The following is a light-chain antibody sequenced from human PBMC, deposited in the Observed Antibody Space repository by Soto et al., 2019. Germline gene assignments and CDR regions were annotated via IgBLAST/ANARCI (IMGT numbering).Light chain of an antibody. Sequence: QSVLTQPASVSGSPGQSITISCTGTSSDIGAYDYVSWFQQYPGKAPTLLIYEVTFRPSGVSSRFSGSKSGNTASLTISGLQTEDEAYYYCGSYASATLIFGGGTKVTVL. CDR3: GSYASATLI. CDR1: SSDIGAYDY. J-gene: IGLJ2*01. CDR2: EVT. V-gene: IGLV2-14*01.